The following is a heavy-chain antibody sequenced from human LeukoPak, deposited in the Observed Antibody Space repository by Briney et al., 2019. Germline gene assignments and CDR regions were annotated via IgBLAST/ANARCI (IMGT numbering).Heavy chain of an antibody. J-gene: IGHJ4*02. CDR1: GFTFTSYW. CDR3: ARGGLYGDYYFDY. CDR2: TKHDGSER. D-gene: IGHD2-21*02. Sequence: PGGSLRLSCAASGFTFTSYWMTWVRQAPGKGLEWVANTKHDGSERYYVDSVKGRFTISRDNVKNSLFLQMDRLRAEDTAVYYCARGGLYGDYYFDYWGQGTLVTVTS. V-gene: IGHV3-7*04.